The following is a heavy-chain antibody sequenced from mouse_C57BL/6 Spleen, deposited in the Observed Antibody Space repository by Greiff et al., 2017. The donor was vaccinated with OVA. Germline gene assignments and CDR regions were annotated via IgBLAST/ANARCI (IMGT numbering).Heavy chain of an antibody. CDR3: ARGRPGNAMDY. J-gene: IGHJ4*01. CDR1: GYSITSGYY. V-gene: IGHV3-6*01. Sequence: EVQVVESGPGLVKPSQSLSLTCSVTGYSITSGYYWNWIRQFPGNKLEWMGYISYDGSNNYNPSLKNRISITRDTSKNQFFLKLNSVTTEDIATYYCARGRPGNAMDYWGQGTSVTVSS. CDR2: ISYDGSN.